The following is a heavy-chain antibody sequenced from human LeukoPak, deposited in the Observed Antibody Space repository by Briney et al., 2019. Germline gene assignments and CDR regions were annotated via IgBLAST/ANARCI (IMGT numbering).Heavy chain of an antibody. Sequence: PGGSLRLSCAASGFTFTTYVMHWVRQAPGKGLEWVAVMSYDGSHKYYADSVKGRFTISRDNSKNTLYLQMNSLRPEDTAVYYCAKGLRSDYGDYGPLFDYWGQGTLVTVSP. J-gene: IGHJ4*02. CDR1: GFTFTTYV. D-gene: IGHD4-17*01. CDR3: AKGLRSDYGDYGPLFDY. CDR2: MSYDGSHK. V-gene: IGHV3-30*18.